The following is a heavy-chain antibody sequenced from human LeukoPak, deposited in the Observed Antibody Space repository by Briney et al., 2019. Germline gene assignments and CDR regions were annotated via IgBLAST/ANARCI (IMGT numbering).Heavy chain of an antibody. V-gene: IGHV3-30*18. D-gene: IGHD6-13*01. CDR3: AKDVLEQQLVFDY. CDR2: ISYDGSNK. CDR1: GFTFSSYG. Sequence: PGRSLRLSCAASGFTFSSYGMHWVRQAPGKGLEWVAVISYDGSNKYYADSVKGRFTISRDNSRNTLYLQMNSLRAEDTAVYYCAKDVLEQQLVFDYWGQGTLVTVSS. J-gene: IGHJ4*02.